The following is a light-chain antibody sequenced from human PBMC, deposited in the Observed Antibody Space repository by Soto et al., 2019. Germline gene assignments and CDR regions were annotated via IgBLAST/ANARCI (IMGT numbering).Light chain of an antibody. J-gene: IGKJ4*01. V-gene: IGKV3-20*01. Sequence: TVLTQSPGTLSLSPGERATLSCRASQSVSSSYLAWYQLKPGQAPRLLIYGASSRATGIPDRFSGSGSGTDFTLTISRLEPEDFAVYYCQQYGSSPLTFGGGTKVDIK. CDR3: QQYGSSPLT. CDR2: GAS. CDR1: QSVSSSY.